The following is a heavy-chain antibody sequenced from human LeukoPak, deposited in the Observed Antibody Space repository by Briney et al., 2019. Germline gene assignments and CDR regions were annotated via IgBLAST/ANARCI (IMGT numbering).Heavy chain of an antibody. Sequence: SETLSLTCPGYGGSFSGYYWSWIRQPPGKGLEWIGEINHSGSTNYNPSLKSRVTISVDTSKNQFSLKLSSVTAADTAVYYCARGHYYDSKNGLYYFDYWGQGTLVTVSS. D-gene: IGHD3-22*01. CDR1: GGSFSGYY. CDR3: ARGHYYDSKNGLYYFDY. J-gene: IGHJ4*02. V-gene: IGHV4-34*01. CDR2: INHSGST.